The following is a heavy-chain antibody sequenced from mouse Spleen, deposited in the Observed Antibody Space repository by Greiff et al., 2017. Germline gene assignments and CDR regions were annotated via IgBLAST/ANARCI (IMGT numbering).Heavy chain of an antibody. D-gene: IGHD2-1*01. Sequence: EVQLVESGGGLVKPGGSLKLSCAASGFTFSSYAMSWVRQTPEKRLEWVAAINSNGGSTYYPDTVKDRFTISRDNAKNTLYLQMSSLRSEDTALYYCARQGLLSIFFDYWGQGTTLTVSS. CDR2: INSNGGST. CDR1: GFTFSSYA. V-gene: IGHV5-6-2*01. CDR3: ARQGLLSIFFDY. J-gene: IGHJ2*01.